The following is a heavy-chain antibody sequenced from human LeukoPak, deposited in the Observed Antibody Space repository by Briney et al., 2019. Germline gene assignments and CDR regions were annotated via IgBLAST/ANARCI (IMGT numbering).Heavy chain of an antibody. J-gene: IGHJ4*02. D-gene: IGHD6-25*01. V-gene: IGHV3-72*01. CDR1: GFTSSDHY. CDR3: ATSNSNGLSLFDY. Sequence: PGGSLRFSCVVSGFTSSDHYIDWARKAPGKGLEWVGRIRNKVNSYTTEYAASVKDRFTISRDDSKNSVWLQMNSLKTEDSAVYYCATSNSNGLSLFDYWGQGTLISVSP. CDR2: IRNKVNSYTT.